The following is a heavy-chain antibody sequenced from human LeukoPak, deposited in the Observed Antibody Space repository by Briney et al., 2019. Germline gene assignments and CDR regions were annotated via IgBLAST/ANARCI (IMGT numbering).Heavy chain of an antibody. D-gene: IGHD1-26*01. CDR2: IKQDGSEK. CDR1: GFTFSRYW. J-gene: IGHJ4*02. V-gene: IGHV3-7*01. CDR3: ARFDPNSGTYKDFDY. Sequence: GGSLRLSCAASGFTFSRYWMTWVRQAPGKGLEWVANIKQDGSEKSYVDSVKGRFTISRDNAKNSLYLQMSSLRAEDTALYDCARFDPNSGTYKDFDYWGQGTLVTVSS.